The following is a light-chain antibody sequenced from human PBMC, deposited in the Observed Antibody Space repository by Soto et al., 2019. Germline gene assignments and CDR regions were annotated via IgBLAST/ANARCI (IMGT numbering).Light chain of an antibody. CDR3: LLYMGSGISV. J-gene: IGLJ2*01. Sequence: QTVVTQAPSFSVSPGGTVTLTCGWTSGSVSTSYYPSWYQQTPGQAPRTIIYSTNTRSSGVPDRFSGSILGSKAALTITGAQADDEADYYCLLYMGSGISVFGGGTKLTVL. CDR2: STN. CDR1: SGSVSTSYY. V-gene: IGLV8-61*01.